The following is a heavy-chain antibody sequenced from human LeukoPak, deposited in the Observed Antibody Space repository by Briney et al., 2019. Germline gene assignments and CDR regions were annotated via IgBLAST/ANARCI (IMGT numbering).Heavy chain of an antibody. J-gene: IGHJ6*02. D-gene: IGHD2-21*02. V-gene: IGHV1-2*04. CDR1: GYTFTGYY. Sequence: ASVKVSCKASGYTFTGYYMHWVRQAPGQGLEWMGWINPNSGGTNYAQKFQGWVTMTRDTSISTAYMELSRLRSDDTAVYYCARDRAYYGGDCYSPTYYYYGMDVWGQGTTVTVSS. CDR2: INPNSGGT. CDR3: ARDRAYYGGDCYSPTYYYYGMDV.